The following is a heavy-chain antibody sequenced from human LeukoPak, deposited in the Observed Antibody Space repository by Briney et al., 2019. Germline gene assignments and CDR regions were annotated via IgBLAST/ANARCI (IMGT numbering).Heavy chain of an antibody. CDR1: GFTFSSYG. Sequence: PGGSLRLSCAASGFTFSSYGMHWVLQAPGKGLEWVAVIWYDGSNKYYADSVKGRFTISRDNSKNTLYLQMNSLRAEDTAVYYCAKQVLGIAAAGTSDWYFDLWGRGTLVTVSS. D-gene: IGHD6-13*01. CDR3: AKQVLGIAAAGTSDWYFDL. J-gene: IGHJ2*01. CDR2: IWYDGSNK. V-gene: IGHV3-33*06.